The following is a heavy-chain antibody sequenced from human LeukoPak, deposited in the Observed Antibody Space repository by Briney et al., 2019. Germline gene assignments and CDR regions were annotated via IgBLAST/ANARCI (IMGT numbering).Heavy chain of an antibody. D-gene: IGHD3-9*01. J-gene: IGHJ4*02. V-gene: IGHV3-23*01. CDR2: VSGSGGST. Sequence: QPGGSLRLSCAASGFTFSSYAMSWVRQAPGKGLEWVSAVSGSGGSTYYADSVKGRFTISRDNSKNTLYLQMNSLRAEDTAVYYCANDILTGYYNGEGDVTHTYYFDYWGQGTLVTVSS. CDR1: GFTFSSYA. CDR3: ANDILTGYYNGEGDVTHTYYFDY.